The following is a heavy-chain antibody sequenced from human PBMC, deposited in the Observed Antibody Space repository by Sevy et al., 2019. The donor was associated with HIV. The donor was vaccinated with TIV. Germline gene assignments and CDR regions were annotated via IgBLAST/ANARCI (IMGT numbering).Heavy chain of an antibody. V-gene: IGHV1-2*02. Sequence: ASVKVSCKASGYTFDGSSIHWVRQAPGQGLEWMGWINPKSGGTNFAQQFQGRVTMTRDTSISTAYMELSRLRFDDTAVYFCARPGVCIGGSCTADIWGQGTMVTVSS. J-gene: IGHJ3*02. CDR2: INPKSGGT. CDR3: ARPGVCIGGSCTADI. D-gene: IGHD2-15*01. CDR1: GYTFDGSS.